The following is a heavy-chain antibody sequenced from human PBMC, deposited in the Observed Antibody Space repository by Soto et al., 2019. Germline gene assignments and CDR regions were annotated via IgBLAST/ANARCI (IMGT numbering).Heavy chain of an antibody. V-gene: IGHV3-66*01. CDR1: GFTVSNNY. D-gene: IGHD1-26*01. CDR2: IYSGGGT. CDR3: ARDLVVATTEYFQH. J-gene: IGHJ1*01. Sequence: EVQLVESGGGLVQPGGSLRLSCAASGFTVSNNYMSWVRQAPGKGLEWVSVIYSGGGTYYADSVKGRFTISRDNSKNTLYLQMNSLRAEDTAVYYCARDLVVATTEYFQHWGQGTLVTVSS.